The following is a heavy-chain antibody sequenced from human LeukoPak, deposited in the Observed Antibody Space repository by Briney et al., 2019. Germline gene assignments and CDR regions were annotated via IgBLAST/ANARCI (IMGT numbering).Heavy chain of an antibody. V-gene: IGHV3-30-3*01. CDR2: ISYDGSNK. D-gene: IGHD6-19*01. J-gene: IGHJ4*02. CDR3: AREGSGLDY. Sequence: GGSLRLSCAASGFTFRSHKMHWVRQAPGKGLEWVTIISYDGSNKLYADSVKGRFTISRDNSKNTLHLQMNSLRVEDTAVYYCAREGSGLDYWGQGTLVTVSS. CDR1: GFTFRSHK.